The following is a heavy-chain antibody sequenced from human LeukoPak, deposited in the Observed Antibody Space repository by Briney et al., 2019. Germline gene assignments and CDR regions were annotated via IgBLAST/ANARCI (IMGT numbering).Heavy chain of an antibody. CDR2: INPSGGST. V-gene: IGHV1-46*01. D-gene: IGHD1-1*01. CDR3: ARAGRSYYFDY. CDR1: VYTFTSYY. J-gene: IGHJ4*02. Sequence: ASVNISCKASVYTFTSYYMHWVRQAPGQGLEWMGIINPSGGSTSHAQKFQGGVTMTRDTSTRTVYMEMSSLRSEDTAVYYCARAGRSYYFDYWGQGTLVTVSS.